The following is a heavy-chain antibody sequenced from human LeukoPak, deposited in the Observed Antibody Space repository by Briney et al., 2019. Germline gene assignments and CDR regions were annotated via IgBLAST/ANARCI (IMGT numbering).Heavy chain of an antibody. D-gene: IGHD6-25*01. CDR3: ARVGAWELQRVFDY. V-gene: IGHV3-7*01. Sequence: GGSLRLSCAASGFTFDSYWMTWVRQVPGEGLEWVANIKQGGSESYYVDSVKGRFTISRDNAKNSVYLQMDSLRVEDTAVYYCARVGAWELQRVFDYWGQGTLVTVSS. J-gene: IGHJ4*02. CDR1: GFTFDSYW. CDR2: IKQGGSES.